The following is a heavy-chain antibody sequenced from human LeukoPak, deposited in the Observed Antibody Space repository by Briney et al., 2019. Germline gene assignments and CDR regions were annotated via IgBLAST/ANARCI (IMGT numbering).Heavy chain of an antibody. CDR3: ARGPLRWQGGRYFDY. J-gene: IGHJ4*02. D-gene: IGHD4-23*01. V-gene: IGHV4-39*07. CDR2: FYYSGST. CDR1: GGSTSGSGYY. Sequence: SETLSLTCTVSGGSTSGSGYYWGWIRQPPGKGLEWIGSFYYSGSTYYNPSLKSRVTISVDTSKNQFSLKLSSVTAADTAVYYCARGPLRWQGGRYFDYWGQGTLVTVSS.